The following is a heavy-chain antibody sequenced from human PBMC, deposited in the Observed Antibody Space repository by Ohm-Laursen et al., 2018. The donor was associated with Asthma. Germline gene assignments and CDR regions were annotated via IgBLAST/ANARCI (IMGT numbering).Heavy chain of an antibody. CDR3: ARDSQAMVTTEGLYFGMDV. CDR2: INPDVRET. V-gene: IGHV3-7*03. CDR1: GFTFSSYW. J-gene: IGHJ6*02. Sequence: SLRLSCAASGFTFSSYWMHWVCQAPRKAREWVANINPDVRETRHVDSVKGRFTISRDNAKNSLYLQMNSLRAEDTALYYCARDSQAMVTTEGLYFGMDVWGQGTTVTVSS. D-gene: IGHD4-17*01.